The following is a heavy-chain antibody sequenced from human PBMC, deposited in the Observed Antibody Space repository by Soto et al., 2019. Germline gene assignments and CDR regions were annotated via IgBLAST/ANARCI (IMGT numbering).Heavy chain of an antibody. CDR1: GFTFRSYG. J-gene: IGHJ6*02. CDR3: AKDRRPNYYYGMDV. D-gene: IGHD6-25*01. Sequence: QVQLVESGGGVVQHGRYLRLSCAASGFTFRSYGMHWVRQAPGKGLEWVAVTSYDGSNKYYADSVKGRFNISRDNSKNTLYLQMNSLRAEDTAVYYCAKDRRPNYYYGMDVWGHGTTVTVSS. V-gene: IGHV3-30*18. CDR2: TSYDGSNK.